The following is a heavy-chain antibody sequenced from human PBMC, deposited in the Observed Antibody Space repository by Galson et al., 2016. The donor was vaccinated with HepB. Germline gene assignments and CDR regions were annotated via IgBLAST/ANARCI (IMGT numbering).Heavy chain of an antibody. V-gene: IGHV3-23*01. CDR1: GFTFSSYA. CDR3: AKEDGSGWYRDPSDFDY. J-gene: IGHJ4*02. CDR2: ISGSGGST. D-gene: IGHD6-19*01. Sequence: SLRLSCAASGFTFSSYALNWVRQAPGKGLQWVSVISGSGGSTYYTDSVRGRFTISRDNSKNTLYLQMNSLRAEDTAVYYCAKEDGSGWYRDPSDFDYWGQGTLVTVSP.